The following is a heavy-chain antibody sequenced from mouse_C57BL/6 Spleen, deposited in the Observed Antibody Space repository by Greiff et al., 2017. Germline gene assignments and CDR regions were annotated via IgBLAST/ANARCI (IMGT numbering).Heavy chain of an antibody. V-gene: IGHV1-9*01. J-gene: IGHJ2*01. Sequence: LVESGAELMKPGASVKLSCKATGYTFTGYWIEWVKQRPGHGLEWIGEILPGSGRTNYNEKFKGKATFTADKSSNTAYMQISSLTTEDSALYSCARSSIYDGYYRFDYWGQGTTRTVSS. D-gene: IGHD2-3*01. CDR2: ILPGSGRT. CDR1: GYTFTGYW. CDR3: ARSSIYDGYYRFDY.